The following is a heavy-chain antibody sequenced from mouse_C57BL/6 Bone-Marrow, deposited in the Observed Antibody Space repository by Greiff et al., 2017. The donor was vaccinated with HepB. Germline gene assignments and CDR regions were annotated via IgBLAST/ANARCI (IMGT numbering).Heavy chain of an antibody. J-gene: IGHJ2*01. D-gene: IGHD1-1*01. CDR1: GFTFSSYA. CDR2: ISDGGSYT. CDR3: ARDYYYGEFDY. Sequence: EVQLVESGGGLVKPGGSLKLSCAASGFTFSSYAMSWVRQTPEKRLEWVATISDGGSYTYYPDNVKGRFTISRDNAKNNLYLQMSHLKSEDTAMYYCARDYYYGEFDYWGQGTTLTVSS. V-gene: IGHV5-4*01.